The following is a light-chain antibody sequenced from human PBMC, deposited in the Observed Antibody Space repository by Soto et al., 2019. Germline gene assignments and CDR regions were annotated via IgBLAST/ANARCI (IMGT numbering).Light chain of an antibody. V-gene: IGKV3-20*01. CDR3: QQYGDSLLT. Sequence: ENVLTQSPGTLSLSPGERATLSCRASQSISNSYLAWYQQKPGQTPSLLIYHASNRATGIPDRFSGSGSGTDFTLTISRLEPEDFAVHYCQQYGDSLLTFGGGTKVEIK. CDR1: QSISNSY. CDR2: HAS. J-gene: IGKJ4*01.